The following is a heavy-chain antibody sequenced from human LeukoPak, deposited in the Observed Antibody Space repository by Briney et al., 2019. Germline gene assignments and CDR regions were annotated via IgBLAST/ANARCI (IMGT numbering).Heavy chain of an antibody. CDR1: GGSISSYY. Sequence: SETLSLTCTVSGGSISSYYWSWIRQPPGKGLECIGYIYYSGSTNYNPSLKSRVTISVDTSKNQFSLKLSSVTAADTAVYYCARVNGSGIYYYYGMDVWGQGTTVTVSS. V-gene: IGHV4-59*01. D-gene: IGHD3-10*01. J-gene: IGHJ6*02. CDR3: ARVNGSGIYYYYGMDV. CDR2: IYYSGST.